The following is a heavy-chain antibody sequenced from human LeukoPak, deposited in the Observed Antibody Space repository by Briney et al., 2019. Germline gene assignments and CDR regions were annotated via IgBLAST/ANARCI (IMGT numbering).Heavy chain of an antibody. D-gene: IGHD6-13*01. CDR3: ARMEGYSSSWYDDY. CDR2: IRYDGSNK. Sequence: PGGSLRLSCAASGFIFSNYAMHWVRQAPGKGLEWVTFIRYDGSNKYYAESVKGRFTISRDNSKNSLYLQMNSLRAEDTAVYYCARMEGYSSSWYDDYWGQGTLVTVSS. J-gene: IGHJ4*02. V-gene: IGHV3-30*02. CDR1: GFIFSNYA.